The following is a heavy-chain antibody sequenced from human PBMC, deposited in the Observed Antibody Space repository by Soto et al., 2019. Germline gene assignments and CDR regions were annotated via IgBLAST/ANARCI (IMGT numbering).Heavy chain of an antibody. J-gene: IGHJ6*02. CDR2: IYYSGST. Sequence: SETLSLTCTVSGGSISSYYWSWIRQPPGKGLEWIGYIYYSGSTYYNPSLKSRVTISVDTSKNQFSLKLSSVTAADTAVYYCARTGGRVRHYGMDVWGQGTTVTVSS. CDR1: GGSISSYY. CDR3: ARTGGRVRHYGMDV. D-gene: IGHD3-10*01. V-gene: IGHV4-59*12.